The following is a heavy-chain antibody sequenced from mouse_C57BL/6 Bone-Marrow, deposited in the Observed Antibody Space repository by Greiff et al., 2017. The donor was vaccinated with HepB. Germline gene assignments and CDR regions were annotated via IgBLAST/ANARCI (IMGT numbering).Heavy chain of an antibody. J-gene: IGHJ4*01. Sequence: QVQLQQSGAELVRPGTSVKMSCKASGYTFTNYWIGWAKQRPGHGLEWIGDIYPGGGYTNYNEKFKGKATLTADKSSSTAYMQFSSLTSEDSAIYYCARCYYGSSSYAMDYWGQGTSVTVSS. D-gene: IGHD1-1*01. CDR3: ARCYYGSSSYAMDY. V-gene: IGHV1-63*01. CDR1: GYTFTNYW. CDR2: IYPGGGYT.